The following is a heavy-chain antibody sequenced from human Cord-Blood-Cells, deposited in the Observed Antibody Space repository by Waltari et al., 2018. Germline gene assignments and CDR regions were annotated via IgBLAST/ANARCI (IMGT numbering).Heavy chain of an antibody. D-gene: IGHD6-19*01. CDR2: IIPIFGTA. Sequence: QVQLVQSGAAVQKHGSSVKVSCRASGGNFSSYAIRRGRQAPGPGLEWMGGIIPIFGTANYAQKFQGRVTSTADESTSTAYMELSSLRSEDTAVYYCASSRRTGYSSGWYDYWGQGTLVTVSS. V-gene: IGHV1-69*01. J-gene: IGHJ4*02. CDR3: ASSRRTGYSSGWYDY. CDR1: GGNFSSYA.